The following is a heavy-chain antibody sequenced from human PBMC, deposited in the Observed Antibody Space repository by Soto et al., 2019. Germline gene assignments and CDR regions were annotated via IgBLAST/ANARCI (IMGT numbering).Heavy chain of an antibody. D-gene: IGHD3-3*01. CDR1: GYGFSIYG. Sequence: ASVNVYWKAAGYGFSIYGISWGRQAPGQGLEWMGWISAYNGNTNYAQKLQGRVTMTTDTSTSTAYMELRSLRSDDTAVYYCARDRVDDFSVFDPWGQGTLVTVSS. J-gene: IGHJ5*02. CDR2: ISAYNGNT. V-gene: IGHV1-18*01. CDR3: ARDRVDDFSVFDP.